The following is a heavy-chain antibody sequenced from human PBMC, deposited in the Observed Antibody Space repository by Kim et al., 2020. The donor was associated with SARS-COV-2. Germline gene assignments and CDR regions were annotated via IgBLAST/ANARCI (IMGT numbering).Heavy chain of an antibody. J-gene: IGHJ4*02. CDR2: INHSGST. D-gene: IGHD3-3*01. V-gene: IGHV4-34*01. CDR1: GGSFSGYY. CDR3: AREMATIFGAWNLDY. Sequence: SETLSLTCAVYGGSFSGYYWSWIRQPPGKGLEWIGEINHSGSTNYNPSLKSRVTISVDTSKNQFSLKLSSVTAADTAVYYCAREMATIFGAWNLDYWGQGTLVTVSS.